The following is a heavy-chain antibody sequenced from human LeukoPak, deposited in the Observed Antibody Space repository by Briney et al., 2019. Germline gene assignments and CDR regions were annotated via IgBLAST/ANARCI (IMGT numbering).Heavy chain of an antibody. Sequence: SETLSLTCSVSGGSIKNYYWSWIRQPPGKGLEWLGNIYFGGTTDYNSSLKSRLTISVDTFKNQLSLNLQSVTAADTATYYCARHRSDTGGKKGVNWFDPWGQGTLVTVSS. V-gene: IGHV4-59*01. D-gene: IGHD4-23*01. CDR3: ARHRSDTGGKKGVNWFDP. CDR1: GGSIKNYY. J-gene: IGHJ5*02. CDR2: IYFGGTT.